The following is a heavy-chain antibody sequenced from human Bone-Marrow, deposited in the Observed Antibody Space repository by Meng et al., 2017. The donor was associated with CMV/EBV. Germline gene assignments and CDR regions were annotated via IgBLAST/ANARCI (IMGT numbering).Heavy chain of an antibody. CDR1: GFTFSSYE. J-gene: IGHJ4*02. Sequence: GGSLRLSCAASGFTFSSYEMNWVRQAPGKGLEWVSYISSSGSTIYYADSVKGRFTISRDNAKNSLYLQMNSLRAEDTAVYYCAKDVSSSWYGPIDYWGQGTLVTVSS. V-gene: IGHV3-48*03. CDR2: ISSSGSTI. CDR3: AKDVSSSWYGPIDY. D-gene: IGHD6-13*01.